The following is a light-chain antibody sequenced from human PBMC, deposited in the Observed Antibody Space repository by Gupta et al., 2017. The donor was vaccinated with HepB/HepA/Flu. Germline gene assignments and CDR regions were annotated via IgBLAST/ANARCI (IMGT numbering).Light chain of an antibody. CDR2: KAS. J-gene: IGKJ2*04. CDR3: RQENSHSRS. V-gene: IGKV1-5*03. Sequence: DIQMTHSPSTLSASVGDRVTITCRASQSVNYWLAWYQQKPGKVPKLLISKASSVESGVPSRFSGSGSGTEFTLTISSLQPDDFATYYCRQENSHSRSFGQGTKLEIK. CDR1: QSVNYW.